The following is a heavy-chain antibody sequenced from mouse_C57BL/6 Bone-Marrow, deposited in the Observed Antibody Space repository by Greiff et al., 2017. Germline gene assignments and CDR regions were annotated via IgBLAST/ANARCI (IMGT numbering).Heavy chain of an antibody. CDR3: ARAYYYGSWFAY. Sequence: EMQRVESGGDLVKPGGSLKLSCAASGFTFSSYGMSWVRQTPDKRLEWVATISSGGSYTYYPDSVKGRFTISRDNAKNTLYLQMSSLKSEDTAMYYCARAYYYGSWFAYWGQGTLVTVSA. J-gene: IGHJ3*01. CDR2: ISSGGSYT. V-gene: IGHV5-6*01. CDR1: GFTFSSYG. D-gene: IGHD1-1*01.